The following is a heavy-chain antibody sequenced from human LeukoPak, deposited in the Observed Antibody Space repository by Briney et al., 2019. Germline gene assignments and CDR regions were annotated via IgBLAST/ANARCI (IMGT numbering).Heavy chain of an antibody. J-gene: IGHJ4*02. V-gene: IGHV3-23*01. Sequence: PGGSLRLSCAASGFTFSSYAMSWVRQAPGKGLEWVSTISGSGGSTDYADSVKGRFTISRDNSKNTLYLQMDSVGAEDTAEYYCATMGYDFWSGYRPDYWGQGTLVTVSS. CDR3: ATMGYDFWSGYRPDY. D-gene: IGHD3-3*01. CDR1: GFTFSSYA. CDR2: ISGSGGST.